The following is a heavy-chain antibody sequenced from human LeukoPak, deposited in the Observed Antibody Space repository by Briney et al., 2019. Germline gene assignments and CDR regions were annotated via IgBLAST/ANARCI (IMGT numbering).Heavy chain of an antibody. CDR1: GYSISSGYY. CDR3: ARATASSGRGTYWFDP. J-gene: IGHJ5*02. CDR2: IYHSGST. V-gene: IGHV4-38-2*02. D-gene: IGHD6-19*01. Sequence: SETLSLTCTVSGYSISSGYYWGWIRQPPGKGLEWIGSIYHSGSTYYNPSLKSRVTISVDTSKNQFSLKLSSVTAADTAVYYCARATASSGRGTYWFDPWGQGTLVTVSS.